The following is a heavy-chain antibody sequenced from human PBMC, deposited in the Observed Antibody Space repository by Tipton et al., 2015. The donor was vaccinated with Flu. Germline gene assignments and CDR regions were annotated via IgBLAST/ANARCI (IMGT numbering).Heavy chain of an antibody. Sequence: TLSLTCTVSSGSISNYYWSWIRQPAGKGLEWIGRIYTSGSSNYNPSLKSRVTMSVDTSKNQFFLKLSYVTAADTAVYYCARERAQVGELFFRIYYFDYWGQGTLVTVSS. CDR3: ARERAQVGELFFRIYYFDY. CDR1: SGSISNYY. J-gene: IGHJ4*02. D-gene: IGHD3-10*01. V-gene: IGHV4-4*07. CDR2: IYTSGSS.